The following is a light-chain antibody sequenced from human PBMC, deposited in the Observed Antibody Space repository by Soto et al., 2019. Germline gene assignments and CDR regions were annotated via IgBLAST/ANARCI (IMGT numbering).Light chain of an antibody. Sequence: EIVLTQSPGTLSLSPGERATLSCRASQSVASRNLAWYQQKSGQAPRLLIYGASSRAIHTPDRFSGSGSGTDFTLTISGLEPEDFTVYYCQQFGNSLWTFGQGTKVDMK. CDR2: GAS. CDR3: QQFGNSLWT. J-gene: IGKJ1*01. CDR1: QSVASRN. V-gene: IGKV3-20*01.